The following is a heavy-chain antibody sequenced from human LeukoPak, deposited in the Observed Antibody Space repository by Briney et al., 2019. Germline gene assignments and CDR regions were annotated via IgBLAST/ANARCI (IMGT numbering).Heavy chain of an antibody. D-gene: IGHD6-19*01. V-gene: IGHV4-4*07. CDR1: GGSISSYY. J-gene: IGHJ4*02. CDR2: IYTSGST. Sequence: SETLSLTCTVSGGSISSYYWSWIRQPAGKGLEWIGRIYTSGSTNYNPSLKSRVIMSVDTSKNQFSLKLSSVTAADTAVYYCARWLVNRFYFDLWGQGTLVTVSS. CDR3: ARWLVNRFYFDL.